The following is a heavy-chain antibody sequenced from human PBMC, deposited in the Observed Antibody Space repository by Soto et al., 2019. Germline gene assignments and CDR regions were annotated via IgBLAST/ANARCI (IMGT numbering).Heavy chain of an antibody. V-gene: IGHV3-23*01. CDR1: DFIFLDYA. Sequence: PGWSLRLSCAASDFIFLDYAMTWVRQAPGKGLEWVSTISRGGAYTHYADSVEGRFTISRDNSKNILYLDMRSLRGEDTAFYYCTKDPSTGYADHWGQGTMVTVYS. D-gene: IGHD3-9*01. CDR2: ISRGGAYT. J-gene: IGHJ1*01. CDR3: TKDPSTGYADH.